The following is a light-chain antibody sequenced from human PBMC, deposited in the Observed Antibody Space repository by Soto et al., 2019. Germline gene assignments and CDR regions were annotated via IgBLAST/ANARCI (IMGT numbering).Light chain of an antibody. V-gene: IGLV2-8*01. Sequence: QSALTQPPSASGSPGQSVTISCTGTSSDVGAYNYVSWYQQHPGKAPRLMIYEVNKRPSGVPDRFSGSKSGNTASLTVSGLQADDEADYYCASYAGSDTVVFGGGTKLTVL. CDR2: EVN. CDR3: ASYAGSDTVV. CDR1: SSDVGAYNY. J-gene: IGLJ2*01.